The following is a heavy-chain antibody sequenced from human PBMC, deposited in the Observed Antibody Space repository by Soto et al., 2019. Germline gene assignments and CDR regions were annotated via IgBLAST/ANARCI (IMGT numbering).Heavy chain of an antibody. J-gene: IGHJ6*03. CDR2: IYYTGST. CDR1: GGSINNNY. Sequence: ETLSLTCTVSGGSINNNYWSWIRQPPGKGLEWIGNIYYTGSTNYNPSLKSRVTISVDTSKNQFSLKLTSVTAADTAVYYCARDSPRRDHHYYHMDVWGKGTTVTVSS. CDR3: ARDSPRRDHHYYHMDV. V-gene: IGHV4-59*01.